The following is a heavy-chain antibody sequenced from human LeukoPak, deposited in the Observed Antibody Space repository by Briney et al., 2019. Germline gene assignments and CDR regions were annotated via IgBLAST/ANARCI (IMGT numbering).Heavy chain of an antibody. J-gene: IGHJ4*02. CDR2: IYENGGTT. CDR1: GFTFRSHA. Sequence: GGSLRLSCVGSGFTFRSHAMSWVRQAPEKGLEFVSGIYENGGTTYYADTVKGRFSISRDNSKNTLYLQMDSLRGEDTAVYYCAKDFRIGYSAHFDYWGQGALVTVSS. CDR3: AKDFRIGYSAHFDY. V-gene: IGHV3-23*01. D-gene: IGHD2-21*01.